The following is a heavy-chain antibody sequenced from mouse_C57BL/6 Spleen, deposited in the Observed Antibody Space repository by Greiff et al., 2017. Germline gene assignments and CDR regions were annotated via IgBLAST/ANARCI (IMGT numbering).Heavy chain of an antibody. CDR2: ISGGGGNT. J-gene: IGHJ3*01. Sequence: EVKVVESGGGLVKPGGSLKLSCAASGFTFSSYTMSWVRQTPEQRLEWVATISGGGGNTYYPDSVKGRFTISRDNAKNTLYLQMSSLRSEDAALYYCASHYYGSFACWGQGTLVTVAA. CDR1: GFTFSSYT. D-gene: IGHD1-1*01. CDR3: ASHYYGSFAC. V-gene: IGHV5-9*01.